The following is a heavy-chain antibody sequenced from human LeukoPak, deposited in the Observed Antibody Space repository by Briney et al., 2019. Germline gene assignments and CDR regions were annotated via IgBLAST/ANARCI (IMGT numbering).Heavy chain of an antibody. J-gene: IGHJ4*02. D-gene: IGHD2-8*01. V-gene: IGHV3-23*01. CDR1: GFTFNSYA. Sequence: GGSLRLSCAASGFTFNSYAMSWVRQAPGKGLEWVSAISGTGGSIDYADSVKGRFTISRDNSKYTLYLQMNSLRAEDTAVYYCAKDLLMGSFDYWGQGTLVTVSS. CDR3: AKDLLMGSFDY. CDR2: ISGTGGSI.